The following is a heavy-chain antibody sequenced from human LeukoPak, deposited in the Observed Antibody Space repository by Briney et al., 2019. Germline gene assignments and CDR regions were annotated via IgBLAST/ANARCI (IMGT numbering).Heavy chain of an antibody. CDR2: ISSSSSYI. CDR3: ARQVVPAASRAYVDP. Sequence: GGSLRLSCAASGFTFSSYSMNWVRQAPGKGLEWVSSISSSSSYIYYADSVKGRFTISRDNAKNSLYLQMNSLRAEDTAVYYCARQVVPAASRAYVDPWGQGTLVTVSS. D-gene: IGHD2-2*01. V-gene: IGHV3-21*01. CDR1: GFTFSSYS. J-gene: IGHJ5*02.